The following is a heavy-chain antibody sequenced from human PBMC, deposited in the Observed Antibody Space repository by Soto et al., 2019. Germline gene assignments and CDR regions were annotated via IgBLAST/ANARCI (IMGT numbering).Heavy chain of an antibody. D-gene: IGHD3-22*01. CDR2: ISYDGSNK. CDR3: ARALFGVGSSGYYFRY. V-gene: IGHV3-30-3*01. Sequence: QVQLVESGGGVVQPGRSLRLSCAASGFTFSSYAMHWVRQAPGKGLEWVAVISYDGSNKYYADSVKGRFTISRDNSKNTLYLQMDSLRAEDTGVYSCARALFGVGSSGYYFRYWGQGTLVTVSS. CDR1: GFTFSSYA. J-gene: IGHJ4*02.